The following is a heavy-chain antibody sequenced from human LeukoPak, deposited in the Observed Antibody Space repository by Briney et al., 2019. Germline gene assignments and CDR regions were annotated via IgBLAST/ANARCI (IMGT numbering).Heavy chain of an antibody. J-gene: IGHJ4*02. CDR1: GGTFSSYA. V-gene: IGHV1-69*13. D-gene: IGHD5-18*01. Sequence: ASVKVSCKASGGTFSSYAISWVRQAPGQGLEWMGGIIPIFGTANYAQKFQDRVTITADESTSTAYMELSSLRSEDTAVYYCARALGYSYGAIDYWGQGTLVTVSS. CDR2: IIPIFGTA. CDR3: ARALGYSYGAIDY.